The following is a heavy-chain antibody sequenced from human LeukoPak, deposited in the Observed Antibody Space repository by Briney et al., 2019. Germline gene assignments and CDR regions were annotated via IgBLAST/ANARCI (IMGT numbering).Heavy chain of an antibody. CDR3: ARVRPWFDT. D-gene: IGHD3-16*01. J-gene: IGHJ5*02. CDR1: GYTFTSYY. CDR2: ISAYNDNT. Sequence: GASVKVSCKASGYTFTSYYMHWVRQAPGQGLEWMGWISAYNDNTEYAQKFQGRVTMTTDTSTSTAYMELRSLRSDDTAVYYCARVRPWFDTWGQGTLVTVSS. V-gene: IGHV1-18*04.